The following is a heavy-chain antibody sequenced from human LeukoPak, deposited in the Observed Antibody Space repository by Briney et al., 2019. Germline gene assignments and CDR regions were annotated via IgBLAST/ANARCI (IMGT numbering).Heavy chain of an antibody. J-gene: IGHJ4*02. D-gene: IGHD5-18*01. CDR2: ISSSSSTI. CDR1: GFTFSSYS. Sequence: GGSLRLSCAASGFTFSSYSMNWVRQAPGEGLEWVSYISSSSSTIYYADSVKGRFTISRDNAKDSLYLQMNSLRAEDTAVYYCARGLGSYGYWGQGTLVTVSS. CDR3: ARGLGSYGY. V-gene: IGHV3-48*01.